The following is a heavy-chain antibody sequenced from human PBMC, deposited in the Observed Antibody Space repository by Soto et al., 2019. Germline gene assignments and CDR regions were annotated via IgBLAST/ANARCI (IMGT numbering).Heavy chain of an antibody. CDR2: VIPIFGTA. Sequence: SVKVSCKASGGTFSSYAISWVRQAPGQGLEWMGGVIPIFGTANYAQKFQGRVTITADESTSTAYMELSSLRSEDTAVYYCARGYYDSSGQGYYYGMDVWGQGTTVTVSS. V-gene: IGHV1-69*13. CDR3: ARGYYDSSGQGYYYGMDV. J-gene: IGHJ6*02. CDR1: GGTFSSYA. D-gene: IGHD3-22*01.